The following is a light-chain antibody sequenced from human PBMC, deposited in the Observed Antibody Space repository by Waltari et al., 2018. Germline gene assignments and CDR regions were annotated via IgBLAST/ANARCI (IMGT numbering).Light chain of an antibody. J-gene: IGKJ4*01. Sequence: DIQMTQSPSSVFASVGDRVTITCRASQDINNFLAWYQQKPGKAPYLLIYGASVLQSGVPARFSGSGSRTNFTRTINSLQPEDLATLFCQQANSFVPLTFGGGTRVQIK. CDR3: QQANSFVPLT. CDR2: GAS. V-gene: IGKV1-12*01. CDR1: QDINNF.